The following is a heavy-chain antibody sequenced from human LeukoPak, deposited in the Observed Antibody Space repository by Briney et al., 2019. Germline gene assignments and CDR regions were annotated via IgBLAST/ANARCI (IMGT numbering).Heavy chain of an antibody. CDR3: ARNSAVATSRSWFDP. V-gene: IGHV4-59*08. J-gene: IGHJ5*02. D-gene: IGHD6-19*01. Sequence: SETLSLNCSVFDGSISNYYWSWIRQPPGKGLEWIGYAYYSLSTTYNPSLESRVTISVDTCKNQFSLKLTAVTAADTAVYYCARNSAVATSRSWFDPWGQGTLVTVSS. CDR1: DGSISNYY. CDR2: AYYSLST.